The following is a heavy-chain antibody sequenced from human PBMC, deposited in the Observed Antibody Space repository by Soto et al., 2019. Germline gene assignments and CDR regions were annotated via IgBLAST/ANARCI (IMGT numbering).Heavy chain of an antibody. CDR1: SGSISSGRYY. CDR3: ARQTDSYYTFDAFDI. V-gene: IGHV4-39*01. CDR2: IYYSGST. D-gene: IGHD3-22*01. J-gene: IGHJ3*02. Sequence: SETLSLTCTVSSGSISSGRYYLDWIRQPPGKGLEWIGNIYYSGSTHYNPALESRVTISVDTSKNQFSLKLSSVTAADTAVYYCARQTDSYYTFDAFDIWGQGTMVTVSS.